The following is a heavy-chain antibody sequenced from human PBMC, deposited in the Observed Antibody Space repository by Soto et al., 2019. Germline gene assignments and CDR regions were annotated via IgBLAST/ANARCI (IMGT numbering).Heavy chain of an antibody. CDR1: GYTFTSYD. J-gene: IGHJ4*02. Sequence: ASVKVSCKASGYTFTSYDINWVRQATGQGLEWMGWMNPNSGNTGYAQKFQGRVTMTRNTSISTAYMELSSLRTEDTAVYYCARGITIFGVVPGWGQGTLVTVSS. V-gene: IGHV1-8*01. CDR3: ARGITIFGVVPG. D-gene: IGHD3-3*01. CDR2: MNPNSGNT.